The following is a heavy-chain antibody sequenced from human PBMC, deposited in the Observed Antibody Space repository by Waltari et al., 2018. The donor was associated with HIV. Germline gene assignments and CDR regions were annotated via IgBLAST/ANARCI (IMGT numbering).Heavy chain of an antibody. CDR2: SNARGGST. Sequence: QVQLVQSGAEVKKPGASVKVSCKASGYTFTSYYMHWVRQAPGQGLEWMGTSNARGGSTRYAQKCQGRVTMTRDTSTSTVYRELSSLRSEDTAVYYCARGDCSSTSCYGGGGMDVWGQGTTVTVSS. V-gene: IGHV1-46*01. J-gene: IGHJ6*02. D-gene: IGHD2-2*01. CDR1: GYTFTSYY. CDR3: ARGDCSSTSCYGGGGMDV.